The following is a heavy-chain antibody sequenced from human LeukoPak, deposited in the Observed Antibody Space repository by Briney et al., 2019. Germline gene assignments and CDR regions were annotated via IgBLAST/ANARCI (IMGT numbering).Heavy chain of an antibody. CDR2: IDWDDDK. V-gene: IGHV2-70*04. Sequence: SGPTLVNPTQTLTLTCTFSGFSLSTSGMRVSWIRQPPGKALEWLARIDWDDDKFYSTSLKTRLTISKDTSKNQVVLTMTNMDAVDTATYYCARMEPTYYYDSSCIHFHYWGQGTLVTVSS. CDR1: GFSLSTSGMR. CDR3: ARMEPTYYYDSSCIHFHY. D-gene: IGHD3-22*01. J-gene: IGHJ4*02.